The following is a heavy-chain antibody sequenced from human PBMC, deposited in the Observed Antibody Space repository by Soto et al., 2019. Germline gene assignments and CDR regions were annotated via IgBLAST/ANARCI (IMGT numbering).Heavy chain of an antibody. J-gene: IGHJ4*02. V-gene: IGHV3-66*04. CDR3: ARHGYSYGGGYFDY. CDR2: IYSGGSA. D-gene: IGHD5-18*01. CDR1: GFTVSSNY. Sequence: EVQLVESGGGLVQPGWSLRLSCAASGFTVSSNYMSWVRQAPGKGLEWVSVIYSGGSAYYADSVKGRFTISRDNSKNTLYLQMNSLRAEDTAEYYCARHGYSYGGGYFDYWGQGTLVTVSS.